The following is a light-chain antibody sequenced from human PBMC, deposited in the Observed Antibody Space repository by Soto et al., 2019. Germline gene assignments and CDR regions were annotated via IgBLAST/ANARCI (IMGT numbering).Light chain of an antibody. CDR1: SRDVGAFNY. CDR2: EVS. J-gene: IGLJ1*01. Sequence: QSALTQPASVSGSPGQSITISCTGTSRDVGAFNYVSWYQQHPDKAPKLIIYEVSQRPSGVPDRFSASKSGDTASLTVSGLRAEDEADYYCSSYAGSNMGVFGSGTKVTVL. V-gene: IGLV2-8*01. CDR3: SSYAGSNMGV.